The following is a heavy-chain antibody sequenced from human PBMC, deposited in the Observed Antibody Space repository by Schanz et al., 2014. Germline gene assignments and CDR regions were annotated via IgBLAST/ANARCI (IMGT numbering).Heavy chain of an antibody. D-gene: IGHD3-22*01. CDR3: ARPPHDSSGYYPFDY. V-gene: IGHV3-23*01. CDR2: ISGSGGST. Sequence: EVHLLESGGGLVEPGGSLRLSCATSGFSLDIFAVSWVRQAPGKGLEWVSAISGSGGSTHYADSVKGRFTISRDNAKNSLYLQMNSLRAEDTAVYYCARPPHDSSGYYPFDYWGQGTLVTVSS. J-gene: IGHJ4*02. CDR1: GFSLDIFA.